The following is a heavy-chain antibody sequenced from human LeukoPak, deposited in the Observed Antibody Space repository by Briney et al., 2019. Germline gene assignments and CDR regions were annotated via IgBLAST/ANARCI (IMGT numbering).Heavy chain of an antibody. J-gene: IGHJ5*02. V-gene: IGHV4-59*01. CDR1: GGSISSYY. CDR3: ARVITYYYDSSGYYWFDP. Sequence: SETLSLTCTVSGGSISSYYWSWIRQPPGKGLEWLGYIYYSGRTNYNPSLKSRVTISVDTSKNQFSLKLSSVTAADTAVYYCARVITYYYDSSGYYWFDPWGQGTLVTVSS. CDR2: IYYSGRT. D-gene: IGHD3-22*01.